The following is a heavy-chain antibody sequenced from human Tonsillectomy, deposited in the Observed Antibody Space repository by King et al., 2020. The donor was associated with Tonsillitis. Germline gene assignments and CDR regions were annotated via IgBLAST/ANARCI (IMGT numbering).Heavy chain of an antibody. CDR3: AKDPWEQQVPYSWFDP. D-gene: IGHD6-13*01. V-gene: IGHV3-23*04. Sequence: VQLVESGGGLVQPGGSLRLSCTASGFTFSSYAMSWVRQAPGKGLEWVSSISGGGDDTHYADSVKGRFIISRDNSKNTLYLHMSSLGAGDTAGYYCAKDPWEQQVPYSWFDPWGQGTLVTVSS. CDR1: GFTFSSYA. CDR2: ISGGGDDT. J-gene: IGHJ5*02.